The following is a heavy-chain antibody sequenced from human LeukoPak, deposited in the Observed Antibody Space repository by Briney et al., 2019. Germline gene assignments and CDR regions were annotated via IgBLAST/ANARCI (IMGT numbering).Heavy chain of an antibody. D-gene: IGHD1-1*01. V-gene: IGHV4-38-2*02. CDR3: ARVTWFPGTSYYYMDV. J-gene: IGHJ6*03. CDR2: IYHSGNS. CDR1: DYSISSGYY. Sequence: KPSETLSLTCTVSDYSISSGYYWGWIRQPPGKGLEWIGSIYHSGNSYYNPSLKSRVTISVDTSKNQFSLKLSSVTAADTAVYYCARVTWFPGTSYYYMDVWGKGTTVTVSS.